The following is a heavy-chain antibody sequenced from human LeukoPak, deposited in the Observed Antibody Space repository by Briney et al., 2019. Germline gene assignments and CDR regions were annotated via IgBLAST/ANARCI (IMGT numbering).Heavy chain of an antibody. CDR2: IKEDGSEK. CDR3: AREGSSSSYFDY. J-gene: IGHJ4*02. CDR1: GFSFSIHW. Sequence: PGGSLRLSCAASGFSFSIHWMSWVRQAPGKGLEWVANIKEDGSEKYYVESVKGRFTISRDNAKNSLYLQMNSLRAEDTAVYYCAREGSSSSYFDYWGQGTLVTVSS. V-gene: IGHV3-7*01. D-gene: IGHD6-6*01.